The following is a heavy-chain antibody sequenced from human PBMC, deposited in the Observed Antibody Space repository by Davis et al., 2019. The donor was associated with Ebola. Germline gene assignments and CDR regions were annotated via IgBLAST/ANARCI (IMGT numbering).Heavy chain of an antibody. CDR2: IRSKANSYAT. J-gene: IGHJ4*02. Sequence: GGSLRLSCAASGFTFSGSAMHWVRQASGKGLEWVGRIRSKANSYATAYAASVKGRFTISRDDSKNTAYLQMNSLKTEDTAVYYCTSYYGSGSYYDDYWGQGTLVTVSS. CDR3: TSYYGSGSYYDDY. V-gene: IGHV3-73*01. CDR1: GFTFSGSA. D-gene: IGHD3-10*01.